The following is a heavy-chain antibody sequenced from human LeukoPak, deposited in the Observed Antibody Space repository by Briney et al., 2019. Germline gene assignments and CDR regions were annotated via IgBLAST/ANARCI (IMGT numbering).Heavy chain of an antibody. CDR3: ARGHRHYIWGSYRNPGTYYFDY. V-gene: IGHV4-34*01. CDR2: INHSGST. CDR1: GGSFSGYY. Sequence: PSETLSLTCAVYGGSFSGYYWSWIRQPPGKGLEWIGEINHSGSTNYNPSLKSRVTISVDTSKNQFSLKLSSVTAADTAVYYCARGHRHYIWGSYRNPGTYYFDYWGQGTLVTVSS. J-gene: IGHJ4*02. D-gene: IGHD3-16*02.